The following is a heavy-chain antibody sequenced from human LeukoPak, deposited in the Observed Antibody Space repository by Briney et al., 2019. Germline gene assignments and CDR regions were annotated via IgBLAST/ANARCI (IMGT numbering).Heavy chain of an antibody. Sequence: PGGSLRLSCAASGFTFSSYAMSWVRQAPGKGLDWVSSISGGGGTTYYADSVKGRFTISRDTSTLYLQMNSLRAEDTAVYYCAKPELPNNAINYYFDYWGRGTLVTVSS. V-gene: IGHV3-23*01. CDR2: ISGGGGTT. J-gene: IGHJ4*02. D-gene: IGHD2-21*01. CDR1: GFTFSSYA. CDR3: AKPELPNNAINYYFDY.